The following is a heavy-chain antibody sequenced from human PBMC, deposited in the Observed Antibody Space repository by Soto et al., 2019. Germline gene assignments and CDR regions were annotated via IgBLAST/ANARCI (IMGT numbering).Heavy chain of an antibody. J-gene: IGHJ6*02. CDR1: GGSISSYY. V-gene: IGHV4-59*01. D-gene: IGHD3-9*01. Sequence: TSETLSLTCTVSGGSISSYYWSWIRQPPGKGLECIGYIYYSGSTNYNPSLKSRVTISVDTSKNQFSLKLSSVTAADTAVYYCARGRYDILTGYPYYYYYRMDVWGQGTTVTVSS. CDR3: ARGRYDILTGYPYYYYYRMDV. CDR2: IYYSGST.